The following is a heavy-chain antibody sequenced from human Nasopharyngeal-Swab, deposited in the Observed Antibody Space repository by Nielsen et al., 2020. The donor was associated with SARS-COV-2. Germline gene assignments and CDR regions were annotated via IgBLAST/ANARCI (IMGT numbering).Heavy chain of an antibody. CDR1: GGSISSSSYY. Sequence: SETLSLTCTVSGGSISSSSYYWGWIRQPPGKGLEWIGSIYYSGNTYYNPSLKSRVTISVDTSKDQFSLKLSSVTAADTAVYYCARALEVGATLYYFDYWGQGTLVTVSS. CDR2: IYYSGNT. CDR3: ARALEVGATLYYFDY. D-gene: IGHD1-26*01. J-gene: IGHJ4*02. V-gene: IGHV4-39*07.